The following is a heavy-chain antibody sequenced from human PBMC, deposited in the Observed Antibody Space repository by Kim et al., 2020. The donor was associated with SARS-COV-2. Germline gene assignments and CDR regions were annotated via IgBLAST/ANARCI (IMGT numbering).Heavy chain of an antibody. CDR1: GYTFTSYA. Sequence: ASVKVSCKASGYTFTSYAMHWVRQAPGQRLEWMGWINAGNGNTKYSQKFQGRVTITRDTSASTAYMELSSLRSEDTAVYYCARDLDRYYYDSSGYYLSYYYGMDVWGQGTTVTVSS. CDR2: INAGNGNT. D-gene: IGHD3-22*01. J-gene: IGHJ6*02. V-gene: IGHV1-3*01. CDR3: ARDLDRYYYDSSGYYLSYYYGMDV.